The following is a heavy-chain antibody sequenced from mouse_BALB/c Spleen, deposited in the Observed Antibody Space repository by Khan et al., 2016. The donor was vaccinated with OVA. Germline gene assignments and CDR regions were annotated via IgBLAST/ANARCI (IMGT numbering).Heavy chain of an antibody. V-gene: IGHV5-6*01. CDR2: VSTGGSYT. D-gene: IGHD1-1*01. J-gene: IGHJ3*01. CDR3: TRLAYYYDSDGFAY. CDR1: GFTFSTYG. Sequence: EVKLVESGGDLVKPGGSLKLSCAASGFTFSTYGMSWVRQTPDKRLEWVATVSTGGSYTYYPDSVKGRFTISRDNAKNTLYLHRSGLKSEDTAMFYCTRLAYYYDSDGFAYWGQGTLVTVSA.